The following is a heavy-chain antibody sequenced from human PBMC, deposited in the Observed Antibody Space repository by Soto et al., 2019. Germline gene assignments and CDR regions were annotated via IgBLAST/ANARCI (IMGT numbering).Heavy chain of an antibody. D-gene: IGHD6-25*01. Sequence: QVQLQESGPGLVKPSQTLSLTCTVSGGSISSGGYYWSWIRQHPGKGLEWIGYIYYSGSTYYNRSHKSRVTMSVDTSKNQSSLKLSSVTAADTAVYYCAREAAGILNWFDPWGQGTLVTVSS. J-gene: IGHJ5*02. CDR2: IYYSGST. CDR3: AREAAGILNWFDP. CDR1: GGSISSGGYY. V-gene: IGHV4-31*03.